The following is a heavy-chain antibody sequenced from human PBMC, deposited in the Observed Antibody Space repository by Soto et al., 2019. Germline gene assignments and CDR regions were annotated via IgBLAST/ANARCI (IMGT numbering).Heavy chain of an antibody. D-gene: IGHD4-4*01. CDR2: IYHTGAA. Sequence: QVQLQESGPGLVKPSQTLSVTCTVSGGSLSSDNFFWSWVRQHPETGLEWVGYIYHTGAAYYNPSLKRRLTISLDTSKNRFSLSLIAVTAADTAVYYWAREVMSPATADAFDIWGQGTMVTVSS. V-gene: IGHV4-31*03. CDR3: AREVMSPATADAFDI. CDR1: GGSLSSDNFF. J-gene: IGHJ3*02.